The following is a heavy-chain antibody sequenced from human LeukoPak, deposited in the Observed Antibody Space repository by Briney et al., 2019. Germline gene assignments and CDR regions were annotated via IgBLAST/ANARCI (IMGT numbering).Heavy chain of an antibody. CDR1: GYTFTGYY. D-gene: IGHD3-10*01. CDR2: INPNSGGT. Sequence: ASVKVSCKASGYTFTGYYMHWVRQAPGQGLEWMGWINPNSGGTNYAQKFQGRVTMTRDTSISTAYMELSRLGSDDTAVYYCARGVSGGSGSYYPYYYYYYMGVWGKGTTVTISS. J-gene: IGHJ6*03. V-gene: IGHV1-2*02. CDR3: ARGVSGGSGSYYPYYYYYYMGV.